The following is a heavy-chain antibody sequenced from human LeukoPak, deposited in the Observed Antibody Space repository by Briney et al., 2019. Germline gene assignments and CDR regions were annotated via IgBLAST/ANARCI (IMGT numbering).Heavy chain of an antibody. CDR3: ARHTNFWSGYSDY. J-gene: IGHJ4*02. V-gene: IGHV4-38-2*01. CDR2: IFHSGST. CDR1: GYSISSAYY. D-gene: IGHD3-3*01. Sequence: PSETLSLTCAVSGYSISSAYYWGWIRQPPGKGLEWIGSIFHSGSTYYNPSLKSRVTISVDTSMTQFSLKLSSVTAADTAVYYCARHTNFWSGYSDYWGQGTLVTVSS.